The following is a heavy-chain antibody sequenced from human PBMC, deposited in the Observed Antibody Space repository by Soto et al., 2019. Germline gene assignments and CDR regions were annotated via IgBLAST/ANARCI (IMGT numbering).Heavy chain of an antibody. V-gene: IGHV5-51*01. Sequence: PGESLKISCKGSGYIFTSYWIGWVRQMPGKGLEWMGIIYPGDSDTRYSPSFQGQVTISADKSISTAYLQWSSLKASDTAMYYCARFMAAMASGRYYGMDVWGQGTTVTVSS. CDR2: IYPGDSDT. CDR1: GYIFTSYW. J-gene: IGHJ6*02. CDR3: ARFMAAMASGRYYGMDV. D-gene: IGHD5-18*01.